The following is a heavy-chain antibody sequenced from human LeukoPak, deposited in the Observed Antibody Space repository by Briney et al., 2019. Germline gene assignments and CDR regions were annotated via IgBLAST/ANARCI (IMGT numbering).Heavy chain of an antibody. V-gene: IGHV3-21*01. Sequence: GGSLRLSCAASGFTFSSYSMNWVRQAPGKGLEWVSSISSSSSYIYYADSVKGRFTISRDNAKNSLYLQMNSLRAEDTAVYYCARDRRYCSGGSCYLGGAPDEYWGQGTLVTVSS. CDR2: ISSSSSYI. D-gene: IGHD2-15*01. CDR3: ARDRRYCSGGSCYLGGAPDEY. J-gene: IGHJ4*02. CDR1: GFTFSSYS.